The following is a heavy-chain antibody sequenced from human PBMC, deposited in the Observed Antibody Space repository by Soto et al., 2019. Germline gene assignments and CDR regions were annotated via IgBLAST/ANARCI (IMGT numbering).Heavy chain of an antibody. CDR3: AQTTPSIHWFDP. CDR1: GFTFNSYA. V-gene: IGHV3-23*01. D-gene: IGHD1-1*01. J-gene: IGHJ5*02. Sequence: EVQLLESGGGLVQPGGSLRLSCAASGFTFNSYAMSWVRQAPGKGLEWVSAISAGGGNTYYRDSVKGRFTISRDNSKNTLYLQMNSLRAEDTAVYFCAQTTPSIHWFDPWGQGTLVTVSS. CDR2: ISAGGGNT.